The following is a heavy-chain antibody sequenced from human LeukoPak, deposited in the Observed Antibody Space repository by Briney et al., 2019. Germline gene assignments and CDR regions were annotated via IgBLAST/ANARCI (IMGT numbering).Heavy chain of an antibody. V-gene: IGHV1-18*01. J-gene: IGHJ5*02. CDR3: ARHGDYDFWSGYYYDKDNWFDP. D-gene: IGHD3-3*01. CDR1: GYTFTSYG. Sequence: GASVKVSCKASGYTFTSYGISWVRQAPGQGLEWMGWISAYNGNTNYAQKFQGRVTMTRDTSISTAYMELSRLRSDDTAVYYCARHGDYDFWSGYYYDKDNWFDPWGQGTLVTVSS. CDR2: ISAYNGNT.